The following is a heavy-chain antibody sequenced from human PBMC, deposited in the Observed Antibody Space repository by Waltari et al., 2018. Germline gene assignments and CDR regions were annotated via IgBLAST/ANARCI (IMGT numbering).Heavy chain of an antibody. CDR1: GESFTGYF. CDR2: ISHSGNT. J-gene: IGHJ5*02. Sequence: QVQLQQWGAGLLKPSETLSLTCEVSGESFTGYFGNWIRQPPGKGLEWIGEISHSGNTKYNPSLKSRVTISLDTSKNQFSLKLTSVMDADTAVYYCARGGLAATSHWLDPWGQGTLVTVSS. CDR3: ARGGLAATSHWLDP. D-gene: IGHD6-13*01. V-gene: IGHV4-34*02.